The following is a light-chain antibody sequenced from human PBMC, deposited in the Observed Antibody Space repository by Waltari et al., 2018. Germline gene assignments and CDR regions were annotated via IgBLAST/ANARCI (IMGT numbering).Light chain of an antibody. CDR3: QQYNSYPYT. J-gene: IGKJ2*01. CDR1: QSILSW. CDR2: DAS. Sequence: DIQMTQSPSTLSASVGDRVTITCRASQSILSWLAWYQQKPGKAPKLLIYDASSLESGVPSRFSGSGSGTEFTLTISSLQPDDFATYYCQQYNSYPYTFGQGTKLEIK. V-gene: IGKV1-5*01.